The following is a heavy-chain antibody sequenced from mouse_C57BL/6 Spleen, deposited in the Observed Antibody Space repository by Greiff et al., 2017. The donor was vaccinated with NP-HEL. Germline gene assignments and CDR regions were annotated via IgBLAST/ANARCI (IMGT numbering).Heavy chain of an antibody. CDR1: GYSFTSYY. V-gene: IGHV1-66*01. CDR3: ARSWDGYYDY. Sequence: QVHVKQSGPELVKPGASVKISCKASGYSFTSYYIHWVKQRPGQGLEWIGWIYPGSGNTKYNEKFKGKATLTADTSSSTAYMQLSSLTSEDSAVYYCARSWDGYYDYWGQGTTLTVSS. D-gene: IGHD2-3*01. CDR2: IYPGSGNT. J-gene: IGHJ2*01.